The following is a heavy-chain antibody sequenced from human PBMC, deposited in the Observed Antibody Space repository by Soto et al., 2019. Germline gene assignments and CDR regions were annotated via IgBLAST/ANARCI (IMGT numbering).Heavy chain of an antibody. CDR3: ARDFAYFDS. J-gene: IGHJ4*02. Sequence: QVQLQESGPGLVKPSETLSLTCTVSGGSFKSGSYSWSWIRQPPGKGLEWNGYVYHTGRTIYNPSLKSRVSISMDTSKNQFSLNLDSVTAADTAVYFCARDFAYFDSWGQGTLVTVSS. D-gene: IGHD3-3*01. CDR2: VYHTGRT. V-gene: IGHV4-61*01. CDR1: GGSFKSGSYS.